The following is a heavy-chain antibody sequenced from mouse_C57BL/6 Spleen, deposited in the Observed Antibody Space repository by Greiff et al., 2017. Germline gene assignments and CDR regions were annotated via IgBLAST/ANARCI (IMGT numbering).Heavy chain of an antibody. V-gene: IGHV2-2*01. D-gene: IGHD1-1*01. CDR1: GFSLTSYG. J-gene: IGHJ1*03. CDR3: ARKYYGSSSWYFDV. CDR2: IWSGGST. Sequence: VMLVESGPGLVQPSQSLSITCTVSGFSLTSYGVHWVRQSPGKGLEWLGVIWSGGSTDYNAAFISRLSISKDNSKSQVFFKMNSLQADDTAIYYCARKYYGSSSWYFDVWGTGTTVTVSS.